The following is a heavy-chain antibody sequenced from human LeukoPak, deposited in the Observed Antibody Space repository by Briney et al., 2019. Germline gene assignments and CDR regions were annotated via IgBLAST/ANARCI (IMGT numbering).Heavy chain of an antibody. D-gene: IGHD6-19*01. CDR1: GFTVSSDY. CDR3: ARAGPDYYFDY. Sequence: GGSLRLSCAASGFTVSSDYMSWVRQAPGKGLEWVSVIYSGGSTYYADSVKGRFTISRDNSKNTLYLQMNSLRAEDTAVYYCARAGPDYYFDYWGQGTLVTVSS. V-gene: IGHV3-66*02. CDR2: IYSGGST. J-gene: IGHJ4*02.